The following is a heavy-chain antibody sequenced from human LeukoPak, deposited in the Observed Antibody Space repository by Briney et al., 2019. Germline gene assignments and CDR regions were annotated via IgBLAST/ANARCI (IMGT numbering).Heavy chain of an antibody. CDR1: GFTFSSYG. Sequence: GGSLRLSCAASGFTFSSYGMHWVRQAPSKGLEWVAVISYDGSNKYYADSVKGRFTISRDNSKNTLYLQMNSLRAEDTAVYYCAGGDYCTNGVCYRIDPWGQGTLVTVSS. CDR2: ISYDGSNK. CDR3: AGGDYCTNGVCYRIDP. D-gene: IGHD2-8*01. V-gene: IGHV3-30*03. J-gene: IGHJ5*02.